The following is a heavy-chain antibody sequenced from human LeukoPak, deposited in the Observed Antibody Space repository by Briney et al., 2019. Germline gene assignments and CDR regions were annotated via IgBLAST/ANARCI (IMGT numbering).Heavy chain of an antibody. CDR2: INHSGST. Sequence: KPSETLSLTCTVSGDSMRMTDYFWAWIRQPPGKGLEWIGEINHSGSTNYNPSLKSRVTISVDTSKNQFSLKLSSVTAADTAVYYCARHSKLFSYYDSSGYSGFDYWGQGTLVTVSS. D-gene: IGHD3-22*01. CDR3: ARHSKLFSYYDSSGYSGFDY. J-gene: IGHJ4*02. CDR1: GDSMRMTDYF. V-gene: IGHV4-39*01.